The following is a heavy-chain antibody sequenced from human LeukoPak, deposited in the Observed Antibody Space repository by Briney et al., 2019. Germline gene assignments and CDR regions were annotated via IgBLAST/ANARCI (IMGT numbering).Heavy chain of an antibody. CDR2: IDPSDSYT. V-gene: IGHV5-10-1*01. CDR1: GXSFTSYW. J-gene: IGHJ3*02. D-gene: IGHD3-22*01. Sequence: GESLRISCKGSGXSFTSYWISWVRQMPGKGLAWMGRIDPSDSYTNYSPSFQGHVAISADKSISTAYLQWSSLKASDTAMYYCARLDTMILRAFDIWGQGTMVTVSS. CDR3: ARLDTMILRAFDI.